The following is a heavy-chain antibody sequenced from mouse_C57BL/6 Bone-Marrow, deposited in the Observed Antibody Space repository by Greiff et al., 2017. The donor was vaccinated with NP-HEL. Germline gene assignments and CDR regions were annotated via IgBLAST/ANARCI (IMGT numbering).Heavy chain of an antibody. J-gene: IGHJ3*01. CDR3: ARSGYAWFAY. Sequence: EVQGVESGAELVKPGASVKLSCTASGFNIKDYYMHWVKQRTEQGLEWIGRIDPEDGATKYAPKFQGKATITADTSTNTAYLQLSSLTSEDTAVYYCARSGYAWFAYWGQGTLVTVSA. D-gene: IGHD2-2*01. CDR2: IDPEDGAT. CDR1: GFNIKDYY. V-gene: IGHV14-2*01.